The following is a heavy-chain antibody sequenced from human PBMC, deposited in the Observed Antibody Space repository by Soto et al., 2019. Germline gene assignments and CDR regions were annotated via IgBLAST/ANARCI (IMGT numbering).Heavy chain of an antibody. V-gene: IGHV4-31*03. CDR2: IYYSGST. D-gene: IGHD2-15*01. J-gene: IGHJ6*02. CDR3: ARECSGGSCEGMDV. CDR1: VGSIISGGYY. Sequence: TLSLTCTVSVGSIISGGYYWSWIRQHPGKGLEWIGYIYYSGSTYYNPSLKSRVTISVDTSKNQFSLKLSSVTAADTAVYYCARECSGGSCEGMDVWGQGTTVTAP.